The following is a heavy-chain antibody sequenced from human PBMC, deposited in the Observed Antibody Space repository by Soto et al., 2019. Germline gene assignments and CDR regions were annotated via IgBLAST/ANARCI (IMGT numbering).Heavy chain of an antibody. CDR2: IYYSGST. CDR1: GGSISSGGYY. J-gene: IGHJ3*02. V-gene: IGHV4-31*03. CDR3: ARDVNYYDSSGYYDAFDI. Sequence: TSETLSLTCTVSGGSISSGGYYWSWIRQHPGKGLEWIGYIYYSGSTYYNPSLKSRVTISVDTSKNQFSLKLSSVTAADTAVYYCARDVNYYDSSGYYDAFDIWGQGTMVTVSS. D-gene: IGHD3-22*01.